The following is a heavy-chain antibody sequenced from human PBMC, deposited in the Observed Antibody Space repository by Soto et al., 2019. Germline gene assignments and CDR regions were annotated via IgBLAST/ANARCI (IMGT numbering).Heavy chain of an antibody. CDR1: GYTFTSEY. V-gene: IGHV1-46*01. CDR3: VRGRESVGATFTFFDY. CDR2: INPSTGST. J-gene: IGHJ4*02. D-gene: IGHD1-26*01. Sequence: ASVKVSCKASGYTFTSEYIHWVRQAPGQGLEWMGIINPSTGSTSYAQKFQGRVTMTRDTSTSTVDMELSSLRPEDTAVYFCVRGRESVGATFTFFDYWGQGTLVSVSS.